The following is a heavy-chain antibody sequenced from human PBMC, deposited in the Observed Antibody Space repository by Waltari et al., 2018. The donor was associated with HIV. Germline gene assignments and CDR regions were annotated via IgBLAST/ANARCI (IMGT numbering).Heavy chain of an antibody. CDR1: GYTFSDYY. CDR2: IDPNSGGR. J-gene: IGHJ5*02. D-gene: IGHD3-22*01. CDR3: ARVVRGTVNYFDSRLGH. Sequence: QVQLVQSGAEVKKPGASVKVSCKASGYTFSDYYMHWVRQAPGQGLEWMGWIDPNSGGRRYAERFQGRVTMTRDTSISTAYRELSRLRFDDTAVYYCARVVRGTVNYFDSRLGHWGQGTLVTVSS. V-gene: IGHV1-2*02.